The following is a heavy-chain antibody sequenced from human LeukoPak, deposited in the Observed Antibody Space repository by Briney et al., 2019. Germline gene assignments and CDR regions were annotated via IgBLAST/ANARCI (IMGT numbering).Heavy chain of an antibody. J-gene: IGHJ4*02. D-gene: IGHD3-22*01. V-gene: IGHV4-34*01. CDR1: GGSFSDYN. Sequence: SETLSLTCAVYGGSFSDYNWAWIRQPPGKGLEWIGEINHSRSTNYNPSLKSRVTISVDTSKNQFSLKLSSVTAADTAVYYCARGFYDSSGYSRLFDYWGQGTLVTVSS. CDR3: ARGFYDSSGYSRLFDY. CDR2: INHSRST.